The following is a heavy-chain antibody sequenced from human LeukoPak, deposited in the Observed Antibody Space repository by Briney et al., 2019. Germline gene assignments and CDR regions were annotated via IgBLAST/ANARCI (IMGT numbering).Heavy chain of an antibody. Sequence: ASETLSLTCTVSGGSISSYYWSWIRQPPGKGLEWIGYIYYNESTNSNPSHKSRVTISVDTSKNQFSLKLSSVTAADTAVYYCARHMGSGSFIYFDYWGQGTLVTVSS. D-gene: IGHD1-26*01. CDR1: GGSISSYY. V-gene: IGHV4-59*08. J-gene: IGHJ4*02. CDR2: IYYNEST. CDR3: ARHMGSGSFIYFDY.